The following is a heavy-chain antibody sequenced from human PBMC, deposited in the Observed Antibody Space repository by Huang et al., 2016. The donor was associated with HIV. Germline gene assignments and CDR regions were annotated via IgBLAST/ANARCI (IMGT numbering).Heavy chain of an antibody. CDR2: ISRGDSDT. CDR3: ARRNKALSDTRADHFDY. Sequence: EVQLVQSGAEVKKPGESLKISCKGSGYPFATYWIAWVRQMPGKGLEWMGTISRGDSDTRYSPSFEGQVTISVDKSISTAYLHWSSLRASDTAIYYCARRNKALSDTRADHFDYWGQGTLVTVSS. CDR1: GYPFATYW. J-gene: IGHJ4*02. D-gene: IGHD2-15*01. V-gene: IGHV5-51*03.